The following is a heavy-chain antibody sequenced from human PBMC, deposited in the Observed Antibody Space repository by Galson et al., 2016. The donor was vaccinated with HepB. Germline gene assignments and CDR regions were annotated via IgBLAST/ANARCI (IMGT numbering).Heavy chain of an antibody. J-gene: IGHJ3*01. V-gene: IGHV4-38-2*01. CDR1: TYSIGNGHY. D-gene: IGHD3-22*01. Sequence: ETLSLTCPVSTYSIGNGHYWGWMRQPPGKGLEWIGSVYQSGSSYYNPSLRSRVSISVDTAKNHFSLRLTSVTAADTAIYYCARTLLPASIGGPFDFWGPGTLITVSS. CDR2: VYQSGSS. CDR3: ARTLLPASIGGPFDF.